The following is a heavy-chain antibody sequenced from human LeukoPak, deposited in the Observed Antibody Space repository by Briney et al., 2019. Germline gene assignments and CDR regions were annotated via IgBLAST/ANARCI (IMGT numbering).Heavy chain of an antibody. V-gene: IGHV3-23*01. CDR2: VSGSGGST. Sequence: GGSLRLSCAASGFTFSNYAMSWVRQAPGKGLEWVSVVSGSGGSTYYADSVKGRFTISRDNSKNTLYLQMNSLRAEDTAVYYCAKEAESSGSWPGYWGQGTLVTVSS. D-gene: IGHD3-22*01. J-gene: IGHJ4*02. CDR3: AKEAESSGSWPGY. CDR1: GFTFSNYA.